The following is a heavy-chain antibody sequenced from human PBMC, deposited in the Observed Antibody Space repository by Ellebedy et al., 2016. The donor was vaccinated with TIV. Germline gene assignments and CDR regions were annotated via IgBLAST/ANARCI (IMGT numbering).Heavy chain of an antibody. Sequence: GGSLRLSCAASGFTVSSNYMNWVRQAPGRGLECVANIKQDGGEKHYVDSVKGRFTISRDNAKNSLYLQMNSLRAEDTAVYYCARLWIGELWFYGMDVWGQGTTVIVSS. V-gene: IGHV3-7*03. D-gene: IGHD3-10*01. J-gene: IGHJ6*02. CDR3: ARLWIGELWFYGMDV. CDR2: IKQDGGEK. CDR1: GFTVSSNY.